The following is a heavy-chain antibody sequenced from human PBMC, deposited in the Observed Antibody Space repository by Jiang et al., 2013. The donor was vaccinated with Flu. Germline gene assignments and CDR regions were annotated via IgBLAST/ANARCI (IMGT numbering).Heavy chain of an antibody. CDR1: EGSFNGYF. CDR3: ARAGHFYYFYGMDI. D-gene: IGHD1-14*01. CDR2: LDHSGNT. J-gene: IGHJ6*02. V-gene: IGHV4-34*01. Sequence: LLKPSETLSLNCVVDEGSFNGYFWTWVRQSPGEGLEWIGELDHSGNTNYSPSLKGRVTISIDRSMNHVSLEMTSVTAADTATYYCARAGHFYYFYGMDIWGQGTTVIVSS.